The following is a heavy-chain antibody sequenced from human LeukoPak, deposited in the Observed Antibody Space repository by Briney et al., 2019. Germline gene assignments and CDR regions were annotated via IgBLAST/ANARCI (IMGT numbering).Heavy chain of an antibody. D-gene: IGHD6-6*01. CDR2: IYYSGST. CDR3: ARDLLSSSSSSNAFDI. V-gene: IGHV4-39*07. J-gene: IGHJ3*02. CDR1: GGSISSSSYY. Sequence: PSETLSLTCTVSGGSISSSSYYWGWIRQPPGKGLECIGSIYYSGSTYYNPSLKSRVTISVDTSKNQFSLKLSSVTAADTAVYFCARDLLSSSSSSNAFDIWGQGTMVTVSS.